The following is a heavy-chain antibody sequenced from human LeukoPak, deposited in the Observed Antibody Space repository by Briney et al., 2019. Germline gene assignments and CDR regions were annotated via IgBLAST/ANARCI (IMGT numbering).Heavy chain of an antibody. CDR3: ARDRPVTTFHYYYMDV. J-gene: IGHJ6*03. V-gene: IGHV3-21*01. D-gene: IGHD4-11*01. CDR2: ISSSSSYI. CDR1: GFTFSSYS. Sequence: GGSLRLSCAASGFTFSSYSMNWVRQAPGKGLEWVSSISSSSSYIYYADSVKGRFTNSRDNAKNSLYLQMNSLRAEDTAVYYCARDRPVTTFHYYYMDVWGKGTTVTVSS.